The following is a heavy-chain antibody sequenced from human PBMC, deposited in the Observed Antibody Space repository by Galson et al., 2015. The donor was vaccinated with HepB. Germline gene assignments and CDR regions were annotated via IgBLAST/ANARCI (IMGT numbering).Heavy chain of an antibody. J-gene: IGHJ6*02. CDR1: GDSVSSNSAA. V-gene: IGHV6-1*01. D-gene: IGHD6-13*01. CDR3: ARDREGSWYGYYYYYYGMDV. CDR2: TYYRSKWYN. Sequence: CAISGDSVSSNSAAWNWIRQSPSRGLEWLGRTYYRSKWYNDYAVSVKSRITINPDTSKNQFSLQLNSVTPEDTAVYYCARDREGSWYGYYYYYYGMDVWGQGTTVTVSS.